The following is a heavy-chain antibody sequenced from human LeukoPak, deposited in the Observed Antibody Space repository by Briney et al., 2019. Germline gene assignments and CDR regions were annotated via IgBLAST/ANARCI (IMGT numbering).Heavy chain of an antibody. CDR3: ARVLRGIAAAGLPAY. J-gene: IGHJ4*02. Sequence: SETLSLTCAVYGGSFSGYYWSWIRQPPGKGLEWIGEINHSGSTNYNPSLKSRVTISVDTSKNQFSLKLSSVTAADTAVYYCARVLRGIAAAGLPAYWGQGTLVTVSS. D-gene: IGHD6-13*01. CDR2: INHSGST. V-gene: IGHV4-34*01. CDR1: GGSFSGYY.